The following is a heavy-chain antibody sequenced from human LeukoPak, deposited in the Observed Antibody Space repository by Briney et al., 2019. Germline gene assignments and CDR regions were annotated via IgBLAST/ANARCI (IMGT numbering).Heavy chain of an antibody. CDR3: ARDGPTSVL. D-gene: IGHD1-1*01. CDR2: INHSGST. J-gene: IGHJ4*02. V-gene: IGHV4-34*01. Sequence: SETLSLTCAVYGGSFSGYYWSWIRQPPGKGLEWIGEINHSGSTNYNPSLKSRVTISVDTSKNQFSLKLSSVTAADTAVYYCARDGPTSVLWGQGTLVTVSS. CDR1: GGSFSGYY.